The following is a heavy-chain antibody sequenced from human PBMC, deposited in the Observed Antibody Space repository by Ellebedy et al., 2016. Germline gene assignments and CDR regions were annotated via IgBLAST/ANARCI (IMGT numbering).Heavy chain of an antibody. CDR2: ISTDGSSA. D-gene: IGHD3-3*01. CDR3: ARVGDFWSGYYDP. Sequence: GESLKISCAASGFTFSGHWMHWVRQAPGKGLVWVARISTDGSSATYADSVRGRFTISRDNAKNTLYLQMNSLRAEDTAVYYCARVGDFWSGYYDPWGQGTLVTVSS. J-gene: IGHJ5*02. CDR1: GFTFSGHW. V-gene: IGHV3-74*01.